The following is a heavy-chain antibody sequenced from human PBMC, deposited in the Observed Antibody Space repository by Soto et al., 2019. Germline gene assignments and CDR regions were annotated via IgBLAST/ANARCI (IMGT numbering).Heavy chain of an antibody. J-gene: IGHJ6*02. CDR2: ISYDGSNK. CDR1: GFTFSSYA. Sequence: GGSLRLSCAASGFTFSSYAMHWVRQAPGMGLEWVAVISYDGSNKYYADSVKGRFTISRDNSKNTLYLQMNSLRAEDTAVYYCARDAGRGITGTAYYYYYGMDVWGQGTTVTVSS. V-gene: IGHV3-30-3*01. D-gene: IGHD1-20*01. CDR3: ARDAGRGITGTAYYYYYGMDV.